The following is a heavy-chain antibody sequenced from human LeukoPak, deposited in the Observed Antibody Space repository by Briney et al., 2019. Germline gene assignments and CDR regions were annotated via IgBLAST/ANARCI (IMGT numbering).Heavy chain of an antibody. J-gene: IGHJ3*02. D-gene: IGHD3-10*01. CDR1: GASISKGNW. Sequence: SGTLSLTCGVSGASISKGNWWSWVRQPPGKGLEWIGEIYHTGSTNYNPSLKSRVTISVDKSKNQFSLNLNSVTAADTAVYYCARLGSGSPMAFDIWGQGTMVTVSS. CDR3: ARLGSGSPMAFDI. CDR2: IYHTGST. V-gene: IGHV4-4*02.